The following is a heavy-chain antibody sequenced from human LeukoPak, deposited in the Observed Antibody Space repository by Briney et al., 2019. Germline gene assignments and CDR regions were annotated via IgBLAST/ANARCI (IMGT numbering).Heavy chain of an antibody. D-gene: IGHD3-3*01. J-gene: IGHJ5*02. CDR3: AKGAVAEWFRFDP. CDR1: GFTFNSYW. V-gene: IGHV3-74*01. CDR2: INTDGSRT. Sequence: PGGSLRLSCAASGFTFNSYWIHWVRQAPGKGLVWVSRINTDGSRTNYADSVKGRFAISRDDAKNTVHLQMYSLGAEDSAVYYCAKGAVAEWFRFDPWGQGTLVTVSS.